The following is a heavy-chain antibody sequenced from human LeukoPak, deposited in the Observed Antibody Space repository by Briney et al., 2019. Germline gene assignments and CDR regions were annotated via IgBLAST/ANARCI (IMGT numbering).Heavy chain of an antibody. V-gene: IGHV1-69*13. Sequence: SVKVSCKASGGTFSSHEISWVRQAPGQGLEWMGGITPMFGIAKYAQKFQGRVTISAVEPMSTVHMELSSLRSEDTAKYYCARGWLADSTVVTPYNYWGQGTVVTVSS. D-gene: IGHD4-23*01. J-gene: IGHJ4*02. CDR3: ARGWLADSTVVTPYNY. CDR1: GGTFSSHE. CDR2: ITPMFGIA.